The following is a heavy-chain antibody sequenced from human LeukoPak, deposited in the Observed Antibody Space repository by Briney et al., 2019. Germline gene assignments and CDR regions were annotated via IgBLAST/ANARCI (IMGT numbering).Heavy chain of an antibody. V-gene: IGHV3-11*03. CDR2: ISSSSSYT. CDR3: ARAYSGSHFDY. D-gene: IGHD1-26*01. J-gene: IGHJ4*02. Sequence: GGSLRLAGAASGFTFSDYYMSWIRQAPGKGLEWVSYISSSSSYTNYADSVKGRFTISRDNAKNSLYLQMNSLRAEDTAVYYCARAYSGSHFDYWGQGTLVTVSS. CDR1: GFTFSDYY.